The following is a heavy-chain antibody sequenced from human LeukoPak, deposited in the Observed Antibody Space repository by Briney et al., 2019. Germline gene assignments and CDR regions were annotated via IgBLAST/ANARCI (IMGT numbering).Heavy chain of an antibody. D-gene: IGHD4-17*01. CDR2: IKQEGSEK. Sequence: GGSLRLSCAASGFTFSSYWMSWVRQAPGKGLEWVANIKQEGSEKYYVDSVKGRFTISRDNAKNSLYLQMNSLRAEDTAVYYCARHLHDYGDKLDAFDIWGQGTMVTVSS. CDR3: ARHLHDYGDKLDAFDI. V-gene: IGHV3-7*01. CDR1: GFTFSSYW. J-gene: IGHJ3*02.